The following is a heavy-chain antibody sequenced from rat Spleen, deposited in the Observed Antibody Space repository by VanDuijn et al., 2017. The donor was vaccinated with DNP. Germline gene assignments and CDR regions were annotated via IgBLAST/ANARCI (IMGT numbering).Heavy chain of an antibody. Sequence: EVHLVASGGGLVQPGRSLKLSCAASGFTFSDYAMAWVRQAPNTGLEWVATISYDGLRTNYRNSGKGRFTISRDDAKTTLYLQMDSLRSEDTATYYCARDNYGTNGAMDAWGQGTAVTVSS. CDR2: ISYDGLRT. CDR3: ARDNYGTNGAMDA. CDR1: GFTFSDYA. J-gene: IGHJ4*01. D-gene: IGHD1-11*01. V-gene: IGHV5-7*01.